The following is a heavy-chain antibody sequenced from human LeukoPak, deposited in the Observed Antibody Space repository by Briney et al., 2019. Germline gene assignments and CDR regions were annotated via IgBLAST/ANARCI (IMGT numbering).Heavy chain of an antibody. D-gene: IGHD2-2*01. CDR2: ISGIAAST. Sequence: GALRLSCATSGFTFSTYSMSWVRQAPGKGLEWVSAISGIAASTYHADSVKGRFTISRDNSKNTLYLQMNSLRAEDTALYYCAKEVPCSSTSCFSPALDYWGRGTLVTISS. V-gene: IGHV3-23*01. J-gene: IGHJ4*02. CDR3: AKEVPCSSTSCFSPALDY. CDR1: GFTFSTYS.